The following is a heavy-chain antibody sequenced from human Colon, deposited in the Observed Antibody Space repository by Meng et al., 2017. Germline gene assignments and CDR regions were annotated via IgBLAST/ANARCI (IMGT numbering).Heavy chain of an antibody. V-gene: IGHV4-59*01. CDR1: GXXXSGNY. CDR3: AKYDRPPYCFEY. J-gene: IGHJ4*02. Sequence: ESDXXLGXPSETXXLTCTVSGXXXSGNYWSWIRQSPGRGLEWIAYIYYTGSTNYNPSFKSRATISVDTSKNQFSLNLASVTAADTAVYYCAKYDRPPYCFEYWGQGTLXTVSS. D-gene: IGHD2-15*01. CDR2: IYYTGST.